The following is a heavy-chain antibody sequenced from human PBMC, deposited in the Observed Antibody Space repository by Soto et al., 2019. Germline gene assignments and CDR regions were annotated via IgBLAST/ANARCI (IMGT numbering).Heavy chain of an antibody. Sequence: EVQLVESGGGLVQPGGSLRLSCATSGFTFSSYWMHWVRQAPGKGLVWVSRINSDGSSTSYADSVKGRFTISRDNAKNTLYLHMNSLRAEDTAVYYCAGQLGYCSGGSCYHASYFDYWGQGTLVTVSS. D-gene: IGHD2-15*01. CDR3: AGQLGYCSGGSCYHASYFDY. J-gene: IGHJ4*02. V-gene: IGHV3-74*01. CDR2: INSDGSST. CDR1: GFTFSSYW.